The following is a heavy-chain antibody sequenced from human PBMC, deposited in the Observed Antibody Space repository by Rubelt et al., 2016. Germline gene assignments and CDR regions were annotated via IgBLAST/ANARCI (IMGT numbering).Heavy chain of an antibody. Sequence: QVQLQESGPGLVKPSETLSLTCTVSGGSIYSYYWSWIRQPPGKGLEWIAYVHYSGNTHYNPSLKSRVAISVDTSKNPFTLKLTSVTAADTAVYYCAKDGVRSSGPHDSWGQGTLVIVSS. CDR1: GGSIYSYY. D-gene: IGHD6-19*01. CDR3: AKDGVRSSGPHDS. CDR2: VHYSGNT. V-gene: IGHV4-59*12. J-gene: IGHJ4*02.